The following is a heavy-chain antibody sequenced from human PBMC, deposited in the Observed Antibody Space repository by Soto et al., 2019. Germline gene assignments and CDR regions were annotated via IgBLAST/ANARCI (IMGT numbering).Heavy chain of an antibody. V-gene: IGHV3-73*02. CDR3: TRPDICTYCGGDCYFDAFDI. Sequence: EVQLVESGGGLVQPGGSLKLSCAASGFTFSGSAMHWVRQASGKGLEWVGRIRSKANSYATAYAASVKGRFTISRDDSKNTAYLQMNSLKTEDTAVYYCTRPDICTYCGGDCYFDAFDIWGQGTMVTVSS. D-gene: IGHD2-21*02. CDR2: IRSKANSYAT. CDR1: GFTFSGSA. J-gene: IGHJ3*02.